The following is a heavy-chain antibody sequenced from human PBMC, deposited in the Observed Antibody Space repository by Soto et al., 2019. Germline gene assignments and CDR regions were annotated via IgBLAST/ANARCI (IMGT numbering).Heavy chain of an antibody. Sequence: LSLTCTVSGGSISSYYWSWIRQPPGKGLEWIGYTYYSGSTNYNPSLKSRVTMSVDTSKNQSSLKLNSVTAADTAVYYCARTYCSGANCYPGGNWFDPWGQGTQVTVSS. D-gene: IGHD2-15*01. J-gene: IGHJ5*02. V-gene: IGHV4-59*01. CDR1: GGSISSYY. CDR2: TYYSGST. CDR3: ARTYCSGANCYPGGNWFDP.